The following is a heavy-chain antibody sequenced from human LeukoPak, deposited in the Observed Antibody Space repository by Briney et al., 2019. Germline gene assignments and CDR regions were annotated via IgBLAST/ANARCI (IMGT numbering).Heavy chain of an antibody. V-gene: IGHV3-23*01. CDR1: GFTFSSYA. D-gene: IGHD6-19*01. CDR3: AKDRQWLVRRGYYFDY. CDR2: ISGSGGST. J-gene: IGHJ4*02. Sequence: GGSLRLSCAASGFTFSSYAMSWVRQAPGKGLEGVSAISGSGGSTYYADSVKGRFTISRDNSKNTLYLQMNSLRAEDTAVYYCAKDRQWLVRRGYYFDYWGQGTLVTVSS.